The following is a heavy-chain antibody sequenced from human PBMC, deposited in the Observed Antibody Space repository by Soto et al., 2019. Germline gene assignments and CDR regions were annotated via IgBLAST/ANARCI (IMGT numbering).Heavy chain of an antibody. CDR3: AIPRWQQLPYGFEYFHH. Sequence: EVQLLESGGGLVQPGGSLRLSCAASGFTFTSYAMSWVRQAPGKGLEWVSAISGSGGSTYYADSVKGRFTVSRDNSKNTVYLQMNSLRAEDTAVYYCAIPRWQQLPYGFEYFHHWGQGTLVTVSS. CDR1: GFTFTSYA. D-gene: IGHD5-12*01. J-gene: IGHJ1*01. V-gene: IGHV3-23*01. CDR2: ISGSGGST.